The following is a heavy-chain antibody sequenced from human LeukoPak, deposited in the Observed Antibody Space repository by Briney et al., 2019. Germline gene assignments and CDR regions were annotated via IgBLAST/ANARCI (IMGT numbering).Heavy chain of an antibody. V-gene: IGHV4-59*08. Sequence: SETLSLTCTVSGGSISSYYWSWIRQPPGKGLEWIAYISDIGSINYNPSLKSRVTISVDTSKNQFSLKLSSVTAADTAVYYCARVLPETLAYCGGDCYIDQAAFDIWGQGTMVTVSS. CDR2: ISDIGSI. CDR1: GGSISSYY. J-gene: IGHJ3*02. D-gene: IGHD2-21*02. CDR3: ARVLPETLAYCGGDCYIDQAAFDI.